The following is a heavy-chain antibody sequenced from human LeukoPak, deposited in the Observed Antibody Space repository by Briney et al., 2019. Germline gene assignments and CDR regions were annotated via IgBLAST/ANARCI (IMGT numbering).Heavy chain of an antibody. CDR1: GYTFTSYG. Sequence: ASVKVSCKASGYTFTSYGISWVRQAPGQGLEWMGWISAYNGNTNYAQKLQGRVTMTTDTSTSTAYMELRSLRSDDTAVYYCARDPFNYSYGFFDYWGQGTLVTVSS. J-gene: IGHJ4*02. V-gene: IGHV1-18*01. D-gene: IGHD5-18*01. CDR3: ARDPFNYSYGFFDY. CDR2: ISAYNGNT.